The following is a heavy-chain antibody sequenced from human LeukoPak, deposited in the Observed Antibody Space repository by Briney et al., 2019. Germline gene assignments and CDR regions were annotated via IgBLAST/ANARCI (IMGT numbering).Heavy chain of an antibody. D-gene: IGHD5-18*01. CDR2: IIPIFGTA. J-gene: IGHJ5*02. CDR3: ARDSVDTAMVTPYNWFDP. V-gene: IGHV1-69*13. Sequence: ASVKVSCKASGGTFSSYAISWVRQAPGQGLEWMGGIIPIFGTANYAQKFQGRVTITADESTSTAYMELGSLRSEDTAVYYCARDSVDTAMVTPYNWFDPWGQGTLVTVSS. CDR1: GGTFSSYA.